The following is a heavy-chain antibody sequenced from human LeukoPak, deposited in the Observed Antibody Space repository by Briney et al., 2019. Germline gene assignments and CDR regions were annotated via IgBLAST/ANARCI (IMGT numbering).Heavy chain of an antibody. J-gene: IGHJ4*02. CDR2: IYWDDDK. V-gene: IGHV2-5*02. Sequence: SGPTLVKPTQTPTLTCTFSGFSLSTSGVGVGWVRQPPGKALEWLALIYWDDDKRYSPSLKSRLTITKDTSKNQVVLTMTNMDPVDTATYYCAHIGDDPSFDYWGQGTLVTVSS. CDR3: AHIGDDPSFDY. D-gene: IGHD4-17*01. CDR1: GFSLSTSGVG.